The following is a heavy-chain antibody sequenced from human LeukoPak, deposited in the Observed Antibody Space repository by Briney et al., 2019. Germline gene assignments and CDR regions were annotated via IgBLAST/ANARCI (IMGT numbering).Heavy chain of an antibody. D-gene: IGHD5-12*01. CDR3: ARYYSGYDDY. V-gene: IGHV3-48*04. J-gene: IGHJ4*02. Sequence: GGSLRLSCAASGFTFSSYSMNWVRQAPGKGLEWVSYISTSSSTIYYADSVKGRFTISRDNAKNSLYLQMNSLRAEDTAVHYCARYYSGYDDYWGQGTLVTVSS. CDR1: GFTFSSYS. CDR2: ISTSSSTI.